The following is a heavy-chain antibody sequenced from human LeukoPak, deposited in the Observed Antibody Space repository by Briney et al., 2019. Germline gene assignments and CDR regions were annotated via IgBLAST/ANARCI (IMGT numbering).Heavy chain of an antibody. Sequence: ASVKVSCKASGYTFTSYGISWVRQAPGQGLEWMGWISAYNGNTNYAQKLQGRVTMTTDTSTTTGYMELRSLRSDDTAVYYCAVMLYGSGPYYWGQGTLVTVSS. CDR1: GYTFTSYG. J-gene: IGHJ4*02. V-gene: IGHV1-18*01. CDR2: ISAYNGNT. D-gene: IGHD3-10*01. CDR3: AVMLYGSGPYY.